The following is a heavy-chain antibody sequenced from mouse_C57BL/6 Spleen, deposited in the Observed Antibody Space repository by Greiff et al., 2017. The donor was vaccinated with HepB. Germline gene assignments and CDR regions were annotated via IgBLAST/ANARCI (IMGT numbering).Heavy chain of an antibody. J-gene: IGHJ3*01. V-gene: IGHV2-5*01. CDR2: IWRGGST. D-gene: IGHD3-2*02. CDR3: AKNEDSSGYWAY. Sequence: QVHVKQSGPGLVQPSQSLSITCTVSGFSLPSYGVHWVRQSPGKGLEWLGVIWRGGSTDYNAAFMSRLSITKDNSKSQVVVKMNSLQADDTAIYYCAKNEDSSGYWAYWGQGTLVTVSA. CDR1: GFSLPSYG.